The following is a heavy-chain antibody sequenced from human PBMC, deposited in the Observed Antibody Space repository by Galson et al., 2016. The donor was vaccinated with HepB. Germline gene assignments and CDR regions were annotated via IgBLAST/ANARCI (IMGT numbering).Heavy chain of an antibody. CDR3: ASFERSGWYLLNWFAP. Sequence: ETLSLTCTVSGDSISRRTNSWGWIRQPPGKGLEWIGSIDYSANTYYNPSLKSRVTISVDTPKNQFSLKVKSVTAADTAVYYCASFERSGWYLLNWFAPWGQGTLVTVSS. CDR1: GDSISRRTNS. J-gene: IGHJ5*02. D-gene: IGHD6-19*01. CDR2: IDYSANT. V-gene: IGHV4-39*07.